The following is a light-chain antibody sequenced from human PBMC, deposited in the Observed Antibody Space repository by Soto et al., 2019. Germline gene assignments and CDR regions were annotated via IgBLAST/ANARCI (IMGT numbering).Light chain of an antibody. V-gene: IGLV2-11*01. CDR3: CSYAGTYTFNYV. Sequence: QSVLTQPPSVSGAPGQRVTISCTGSSSDVVAYNYVSWYQQHPGKAPKLMIYDVSKRPSGVPDRFSGSKSGNTASLTISGLQAEDEADYYCCSYAGTYTFNYVFGTGTKVTVL. J-gene: IGLJ1*01. CDR2: DVS. CDR1: SSDVVAYNY.